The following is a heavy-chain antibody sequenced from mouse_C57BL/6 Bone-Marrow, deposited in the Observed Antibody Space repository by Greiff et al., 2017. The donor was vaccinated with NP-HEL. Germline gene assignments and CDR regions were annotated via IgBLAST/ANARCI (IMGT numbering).Heavy chain of an antibody. CDR3: ANIYYDYDGYYFDY. CDR1: GYSITSGYY. D-gene: IGHD2-4*01. J-gene: IGHJ2*01. Sequence: DVKLQESGPGLVKPSQSLSLTCSVTGYSITSGYYWNWIRQFPGNKLEWMGYISYDGSNNYNPSLKNRITITRDTSKNQFFLKLNSVTTEDTATYYCANIYYDYDGYYFDYWGQGTTLTVSS. V-gene: IGHV3-6*01. CDR2: ISYDGSN.